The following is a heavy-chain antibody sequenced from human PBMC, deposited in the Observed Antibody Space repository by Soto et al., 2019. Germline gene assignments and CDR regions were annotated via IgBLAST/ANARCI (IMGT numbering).Heavy chain of an antibody. Sequence: EVQLVESGGGLVQPGRSLRLSCAASGFTFDDYAMHWVRQAPGKGLEWVSGISWNSGSIGYADSVKGRFTISRDNAKNSLYLQMNSLRAEDTALYYCAKGGFGVRGTIDYWGQGTLVTVSS. D-gene: IGHD3-10*01. CDR2: ISWNSGSI. CDR3: AKGGFGVRGTIDY. CDR1: GFTFDDYA. J-gene: IGHJ4*02. V-gene: IGHV3-9*01.